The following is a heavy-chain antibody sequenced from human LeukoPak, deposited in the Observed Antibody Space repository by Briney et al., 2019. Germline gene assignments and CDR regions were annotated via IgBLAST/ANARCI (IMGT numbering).Heavy chain of an antibody. Sequence: SETLSLTCAVYGGSFSSYYWSWIRQPPGKGLEWIGCIYHSGSTDYNPSLKSRVTISVDTSKKQFSLKLSSVTAADTAVYYCARQITTFGVVAPREFDYWGQGTLVTVSS. V-gene: IGHV4-59*08. J-gene: IGHJ4*02. CDR1: GGSFSSYY. CDR2: IYHSGST. CDR3: ARQITTFGVVAPREFDY. D-gene: IGHD3-3*01.